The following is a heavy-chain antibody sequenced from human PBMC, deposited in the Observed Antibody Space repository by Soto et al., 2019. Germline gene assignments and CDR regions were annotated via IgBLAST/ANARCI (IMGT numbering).Heavy chain of an antibody. V-gene: IGHV1-46*01. D-gene: IGHD3-3*01. CDR2: INPSGGST. CDR1: GYTFTSYY. J-gene: IGHJ6*02. CDR3: ARGGVTIFGVVTITPYYYYGMDV. Sequence: ASVKVSCKASGYTFTSYYMHWVRQAPGQGLEWMGIINPSGGSTSYAQKFQGRVTMTRDTSTSTVYMELSSLRSEDTAVYYCARGGVTIFGVVTITPYYYYGMDVWGQGTTVTAP.